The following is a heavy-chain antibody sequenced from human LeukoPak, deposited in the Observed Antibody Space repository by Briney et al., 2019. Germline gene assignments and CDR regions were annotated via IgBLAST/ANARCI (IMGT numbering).Heavy chain of an antibody. V-gene: IGHV4-34*01. J-gene: IGHJ5*02. Sequence: PSETLSLTCAVYGGSFSGYDWSWIRQPPGKGLEWVWEINHSGSTNYNPSRKSRFTISVDTSNKQFSLKLSSVTGADTAVYYCARAGNTAAAGTVGNNWFDPWGQGTLVTVSS. CDR3: ARAGNTAAAGTVGNNWFDP. CDR1: GGSFSGYD. CDR2: INHSGST. D-gene: IGHD6-13*01.